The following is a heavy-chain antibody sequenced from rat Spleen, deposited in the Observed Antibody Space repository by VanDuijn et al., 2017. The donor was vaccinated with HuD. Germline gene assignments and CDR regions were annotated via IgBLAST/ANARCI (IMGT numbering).Heavy chain of an antibody. CDR2: ISNSGYNT. D-gene: IGHD1-7*01. Sequence: EVLLKESGGGLVQPGRSVKLSCVASGFTFNTYWMNWIRQAPGKGLEWVASISNSGYNTYYRDSVEGRFTISRDNAENTVYLQMDSLRSEDTATYYCAVAGYGYWGQGVMVTVSS. CDR1: GFTFNTYW. CDR3: AVAGYGY. V-gene: IGHV5-31*01. J-gene: IGHJ2*01.